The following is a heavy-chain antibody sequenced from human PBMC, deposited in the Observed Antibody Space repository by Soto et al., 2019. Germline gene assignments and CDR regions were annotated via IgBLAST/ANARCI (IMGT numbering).Heavy chain of an antibody. CDR3: ARDGRYRDTAYYYGMDV. CDR1: GGSISSGGYY. V-gene: IGHV4-31*03. CDR2: IYYSGST. J-gene: IGHJ6*02. D-gene: IGHD3-9*01. Sequence: SETLSLTCTVSGGSISSGGYYWSWIRQHPGKGLEWIGYIYYSGSTYYNPSLKSRVTMSVDTSKNQFSLKLSSVTAADTAVYYCARDGRYRDTAYYYGMDVWGQGTTVTVSS.